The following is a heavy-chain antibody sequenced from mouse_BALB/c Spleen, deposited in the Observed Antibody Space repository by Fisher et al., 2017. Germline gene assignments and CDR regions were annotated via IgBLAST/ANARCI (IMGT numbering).Heavy chain of an antibody. Sequence: KFKGKATLTADKSSSTAYLQLSSLTSEDTAVYYCARWIYYRYDVDAMDYWGQGTSVTDSS. V-gene: IGHV1-63*01. CDR3: ARWIYYRYDVDAMDY. J-gene: IGHJ4*01. D-gene: IGHD2-14*01.